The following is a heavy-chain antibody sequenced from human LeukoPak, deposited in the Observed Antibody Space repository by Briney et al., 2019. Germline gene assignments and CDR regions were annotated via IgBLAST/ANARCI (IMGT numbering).Heavy chain of an antibody. J-gene: IGHJ4*02. CDR1: GFTFSSYA. D-gene: IGHD5-18*01. V-gene: IGHV3-23*01. CDR3: ARGYSYGYYYFDY. CDR2: ISGSGGST. Sequence: PGGSLRLSCAASGFTFSSYAMSWVRQAPGKGLEWVSAISGSGGSTYYADSVKGRFTISRDNSKNTLYLQMNSLRAEDTAVYYCARGYSYGYYYFDYWGQGTLVTVSS.